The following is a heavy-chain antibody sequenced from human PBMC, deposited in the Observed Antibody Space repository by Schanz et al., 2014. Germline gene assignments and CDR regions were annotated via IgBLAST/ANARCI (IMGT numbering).Heavy chain of an antibody. CDR2: IGGSGGST. D-gene: IGHD4-4*01. CDR3: AIYRWRTTFMADAFDI. J-gene: IGHJ3*02. V-gene: IGHV3-23*04. Sequence: EVQLVESGGGLVQPGGSLTLSCAASGFTFSSYLMSWVRQAPGKGLEWVSGIGGSGGSTDYADSVKGRFTISRDNSKNTEHQQTNSLRAEGTSVDVSAIYRWRTTFMADAFDIWGQGTKVTVSS. CDR1: GFTFSSYL.